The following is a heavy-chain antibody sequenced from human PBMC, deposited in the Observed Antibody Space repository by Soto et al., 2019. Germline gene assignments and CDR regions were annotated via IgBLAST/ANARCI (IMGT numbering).Heavy chain of an antibody. V-gene: IGHV4-34*01. Sequence: SETLSLTCAVYGGSFSGYYWSWIRQPPGKGLEWIGEINHSGSTNYNPSLKSRVTISVDTSKNQFSLKLSSVTAADTAVYYCARGSLFSRSQKPNSFDLCGQGTFVTLS. CDR3: ARGSLFSRSQKPNSFDL. D-gene: IGHD6-6*01. CDR2: INHSGST. J-gene: IGHJ5*02. CDR1: GGSFSGYY.